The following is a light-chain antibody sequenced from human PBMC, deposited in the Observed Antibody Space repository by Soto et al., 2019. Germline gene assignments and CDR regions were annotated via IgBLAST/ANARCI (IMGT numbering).Light chain of an antibody. CDR2: EGS. CDR1: SSGVGSYNL. Sequence: QSALTQPASVSGSPGQSITISCTGTSSGVGSYNLVSWYQQHPGKAPKLMIYEGSKRPSGVSNRFSGSKSGNTASLTISGLQAEDEADYYCCSYAGSTTWVFGGGTQLTVL. J-gene: IGLJ3*02. V-gene: IGLV2-23*01. CDR3: CSYAGSTTWV.